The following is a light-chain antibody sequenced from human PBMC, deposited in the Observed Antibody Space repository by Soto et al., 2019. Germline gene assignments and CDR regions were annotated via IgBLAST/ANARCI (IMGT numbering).Light chain of an antibody. V-gene: IGKV3-15*01. CDR2: GAS. Sequence: EIVMTQSPATLSVSPGERATLSCRASRSVNSNLAWYQHKPGQAPRLLIYGASTRATGIPGRFSGSESGTEFTLTISSLQSEDSAVFYCQQYDDWPPWTFGQGTKVDIK. CDR3: QQYDDWPPWT. CDR1: RSVNSN. J-gene: IGKJ1*01.